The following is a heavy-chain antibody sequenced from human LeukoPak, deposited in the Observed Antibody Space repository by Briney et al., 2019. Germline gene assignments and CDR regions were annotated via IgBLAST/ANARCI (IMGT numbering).Heavy chain of an antibody. J-gene: IGHJ6*02. CDR3: AREYYGGPNYYFGMDV. Sequence: GGPLRLSCAASGFTFSSYAMHWVRQAPGKGLEWVAVISYDGSNKYYADSVKGRFTISRDNAKNSLYLQMNSLRAEDTAVYYCAREYYGGPNYYFGMDVWGQGTTVTVSS. V-gene: IGHV3-30-3*01. CDR2: ISYDGSNK. CDR1: GFTFSSYA. D-gene: IGHD2-21*01.